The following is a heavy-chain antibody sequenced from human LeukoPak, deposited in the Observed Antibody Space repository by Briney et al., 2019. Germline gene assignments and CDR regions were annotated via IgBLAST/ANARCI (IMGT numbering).Heavy chain of an antibody. V-gene: IGHV3-21*04. Sequence: MSGGSLRLSCAASGFTFSSSWMHWVRQAPGKGLVWVSSISSSSSYIYYADSVKGRFTISRDNAKNSLYLQMDSLRAEDTALYYCAKDKRRYSSGWYYFDYWGQGTLVTVSS. D-gene: IGHD6-19*01. CDR3: AKDKRRYSSGWYYFDY. CDR2: ISSSSSYI. CDR1: GFTFSSSW. J-gene: IGHJ4*02.